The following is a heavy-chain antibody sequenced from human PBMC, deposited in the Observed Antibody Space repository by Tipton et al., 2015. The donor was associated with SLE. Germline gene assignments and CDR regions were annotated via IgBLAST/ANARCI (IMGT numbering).Heavy chain of an antibody. Sequence: SLRLSCSASGFTFTTYWMSWVRQAPGKGLEWVANIEQDGSEKYYVDSVKGRFTISRDNTKNSLYLQMHSLRVEDTAVYYCARDLTADFGAGSYPDYWGQGTLVTVSS. CDR2: IEQDGSEK. CDR1: GFTFTTYW. V-gene: IGHV3-7*01. J-gene: IGHJ4*02. D-gene: IGHD3-16*02. CDR3: ARDLTADFGAGSYPDY.